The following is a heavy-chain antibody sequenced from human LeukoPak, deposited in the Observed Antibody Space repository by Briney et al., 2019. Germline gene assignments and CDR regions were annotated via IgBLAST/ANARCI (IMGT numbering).Heavy chain of an antibody. Sequence: GGSLRLSCAASGFTFDDYAMHWVRQAPGKGLEWVSAISGSGGSTYYADSVKGRFTISRDNSKNTLYLQMNSLRAEDTAVYYCAKALVVPADPDAFDIWGQGTMVTVSS. V-gene: IGHV3-23*01. D-gene: IGHD2-2*01. CDR2: ISGSGGST. CDR1: GFTFDDYA. J-gene: IGHJ3*02. CDR3: AKALVVPADPDAFDI.